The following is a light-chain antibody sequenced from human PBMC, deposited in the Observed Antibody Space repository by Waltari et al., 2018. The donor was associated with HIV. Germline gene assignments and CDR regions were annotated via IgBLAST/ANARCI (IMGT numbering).Light chain of an antibody. Sequence: QTVVTQEPSFSVSPGGTVTLTCGLSSGSVSSSYYPSWYQQTPGQAPRTLIYSPNTRSSGVPARFSGSILGNKAALTITGAQADDESDYYCVLYMGNGISVFGGGTKLTVL. CDR1: SGSVSSSYY. CDR2: SPN. J-gene: IGLJ3*02. CDR3: VLYMGNGISV. V-gene: IGLV8-61*01.